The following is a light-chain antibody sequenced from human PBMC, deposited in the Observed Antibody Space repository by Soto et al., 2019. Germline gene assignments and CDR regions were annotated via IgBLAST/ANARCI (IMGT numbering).Light chain of an antibody. V-gene: IGKV3-15*01. Sequence: EIVMTQSPATLSVSPGERATLSCRASQSVSSNLAWYQQKPGQAPRLLIYGASTRATGIPARFSGSGSGTEVTLTISTLQSEDFTVYYCQQYNNWPPWTFGLGIK. CDR3: QQYNNWPPWT. CDR2: GAS. J-gene: IGKJ1*01. CDR1: QSVSSN.